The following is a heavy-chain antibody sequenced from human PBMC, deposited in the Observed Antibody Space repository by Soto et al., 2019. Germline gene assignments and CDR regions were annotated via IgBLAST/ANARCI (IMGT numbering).Heavy chain of an antibody. J-gene: IGHJ5*02. CDR1: GGSISSYY. CDR3: ARDLDSSGYS. Sequence: PSETLSLTCTVSGGSISSYYWSWIRQPPGKGLEWIGYIYYSGSTNYNPSLKSRVTISVDTSKNQFSLKLSSVTAADTAVYYCARDLDSSGYSWSQGTRVTVSS. CDR2: IYYSGST. D-gene: IGHD3-22*01. V-gene: IGHV4-59*01.